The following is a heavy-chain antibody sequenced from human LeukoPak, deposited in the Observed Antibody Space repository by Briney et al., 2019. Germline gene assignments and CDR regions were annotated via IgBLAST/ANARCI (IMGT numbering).Heavy chain of an antibody. CDR1: GFTFINYA. D-gene: IGHD6-19*01. CDR3: ARPTSGWYAGGFDY. CDR2: LSFSGLTT. Sequence: GGSLRLSCASAGFTFINYAMNWVRQAPGKGLEWVSALSFSGLTTYYADSVRGRFTISRDNSKSTLYLQMNSLRAEDTALYYCARPTSGWYAGGFDYWGQGILVTVSS. V-gene: IGHV3-23*01. J-gene: IGHJ4*02.